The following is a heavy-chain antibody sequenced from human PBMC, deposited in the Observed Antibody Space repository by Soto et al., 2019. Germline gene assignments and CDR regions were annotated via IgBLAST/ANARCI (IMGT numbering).Heavy chain of an antibody. CDR2: IWYDGSNK. V-gene: IGHV3-33*01. Sequence: QVQLVESGGGVVQPGRSLRLSCAASGFTFSSYGMHWVRQAPGKGLEWVAVIWYDGSNKYYADSVKGRFTISRDNSKNTLYLQMNSLRAEDTAVYYCAREGGYSSTQRPALLGLSAFDIWGQGTMVTVSS. J-gene: IGHJ3*02. CDR3: AREGGYSSTQRPALLGLSAFDI. D-gene: IGHD6-13*01. CDR1: GFTFSSYG.